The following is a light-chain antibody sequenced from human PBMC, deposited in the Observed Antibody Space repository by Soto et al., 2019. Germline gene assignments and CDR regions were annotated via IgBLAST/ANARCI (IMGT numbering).Light chain of an antibody. CDR3: MSYAGMYTYV. CDR1: SSDVGGYNY. CDR2: EVT. J-gene: IGLJ1*01. V-gene: IGLV2-8*01. Sequence: QSALTQPPSASGSPGQSVTISCTGTSSDVGGYNYLSWYQHRPGKAPQLIIHEVTTRPSGVPNRFFGSKSGNTASLTVSGLQAEDEADYFCMSYAGMYTYVFGTGTKLTVL.